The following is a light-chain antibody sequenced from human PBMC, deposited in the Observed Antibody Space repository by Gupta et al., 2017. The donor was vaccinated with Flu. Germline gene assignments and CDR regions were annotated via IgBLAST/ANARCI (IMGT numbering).Light chain of an antibody. CDR2: GAS. V-gene: IGKV1-39*01. CDR1: RRVNIY. CDR3: RQRYDTLGT. Sequence: PSSLSAYVGDRVTITCRASRRVNIYLNWFQQKPGRAPKLLLFGASSLLSGVPPTFSGGGSGRDFSLTIIGLLPEDSATTYCRQRYDTLGTFGQGTMVDIK. J-gene: IGKJ1*01.